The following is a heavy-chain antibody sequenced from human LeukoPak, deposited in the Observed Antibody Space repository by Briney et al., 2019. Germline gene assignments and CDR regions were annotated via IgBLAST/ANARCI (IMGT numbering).Heavy chain of an antibody. Sequence: GGSLRLSCAASGFTFRSSTMNWLRQAPGKGLEWVSSIGRSSRDMYYADSVRGRFTISRDNGKNSLFLQMNSLRAEDTSVYYCVRGDSRDYWGQGTLVTVSS. CDR3: VRGDSRDY. V-gene: IGHV3-21*01. CDR2: IGRSSRDM. J-gene: IGHJ4*02. CDR1: GFTFRSST. D-gene: IGHD6-13*01.